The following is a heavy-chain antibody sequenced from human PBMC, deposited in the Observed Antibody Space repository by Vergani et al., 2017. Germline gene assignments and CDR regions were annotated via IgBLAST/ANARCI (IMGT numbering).Heavy chain of an antibody. CDR3: AKIGRSEVAGTFGSFDI. Sequence: EVQLLESGGDLVQPGGSLRLSCAASGLTFIMHAMSWVRQAPGKGLEWVSTLSASDRRTHYADSVKGRFTISRDNSKNTLFLHMNSLRPEDTAVYYCAKIGRSEVAGTFGSFDIWGQGKMVNVSS. V-gene: IGHV3-23*01. CDR2: LSASDRRT. D-gene: IGHD6-19*01. CDR1: GLTFIMHA. J-gene: IGHJ3*02.